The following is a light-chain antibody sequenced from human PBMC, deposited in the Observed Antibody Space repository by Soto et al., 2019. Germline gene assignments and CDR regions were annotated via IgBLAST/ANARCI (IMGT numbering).Light chain of an antibody. V-gene: IGLV1-51*01. CDR1: RSNIGNNY. CDR2: DNN. CDR3: GTWDSDLNAVV. Sequence: QSVLTQPPSVSAAPGQKVTISCSGSRSNIGNNYVSWYQQLPRTAPKLLIFDNNQRPSGIPDRFSGSKSRTSATLGITGLQTGDEAVYFCGTWDSDLNAVVFGGGTKVTVL. J-gene: IGLJ2*01.